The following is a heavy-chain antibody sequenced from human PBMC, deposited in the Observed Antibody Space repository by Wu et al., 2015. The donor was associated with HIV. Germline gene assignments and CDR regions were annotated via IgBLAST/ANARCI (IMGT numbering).Heavy chain of an antibody. Sequence: QVQVVQSGGEMKKPGSSVRVSCKASGGDFKNNAISWVRQAPGQGLEWVGGVVPTSGSTHSAQRFKDKVTIRADESKTVVFLEMSGLTTEDTAVYYCATSTIVHITARRVGFRRADWYFNVWGRGTLVTVSS. CDR3: ATSTIVHITARRVGFRRADWYFNV. CDR2: VVPTSGST. D-gene: IGHD5/OR15-5a*01. J-gene: IGHJ2*01. V-gene: IGHV1-69*12. CDR1: GGDFKNNA.